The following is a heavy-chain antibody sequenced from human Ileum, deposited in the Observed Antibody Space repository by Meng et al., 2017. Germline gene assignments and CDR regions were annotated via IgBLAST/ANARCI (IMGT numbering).Heavy chain of an antibody. CDR3: ASARYDN. V-gene: IGHV4-34*01. CDR1: GGPFSANY. J-gene: IGHJ4*02. CDR2: INHNGNT. Sequence: QVQLQQWGAGLWKPSETLSLTCVVYGGPFSANYWTWIRQPPGKGLEWIGEINHNGNTNYKPSLKSRVTISVDTSKKQFSLRLTSVTAADTAVYYCASARYDNWGQGTLVTVSS.